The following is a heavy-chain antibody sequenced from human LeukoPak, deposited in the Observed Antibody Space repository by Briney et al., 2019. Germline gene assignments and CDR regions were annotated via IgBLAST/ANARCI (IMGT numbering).Heavy chain of an antibody. V-gene: IGHV3-53*01. CDR2: IYSGGST. J-gene: IGHJ4*02. CDR1: GFTVSSNY. Sequence: GGSLRLSCAASGFTVSSNYMSWVRQAPGKGLEWVSVIYSGGSTYYADSVKGRFTISRDNSKNTLYLQMNSLRAEDTAVYYCARGALLYYLDYWGQGTLVTVSS. CDR3: ARGALLYYLDY. D-gene: IGHD2-21*01.